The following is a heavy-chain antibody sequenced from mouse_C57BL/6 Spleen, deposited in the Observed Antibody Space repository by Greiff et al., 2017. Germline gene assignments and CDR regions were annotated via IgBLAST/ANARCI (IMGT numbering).Heavy chain of an antibody. V-gene: IGHV1-42*01. CDR1: GYSFTGYY. Sequence: LVESGPELVKPGASVKISCKASGYSFTGYYMNWVKQSPEKSLEWIGEINPSTGGTTYNQKFKAKATLTVDKSSSTAYMQLKSLTSEDSAVYYCARGGDYYGSSPFDYWGQGTTLTVSS. CDR3: ARGGDYYGSSPFDY. J-gene: IGHJ2*01. CDR2: INPSTGGT. D-gene: IGHD1-1*01.